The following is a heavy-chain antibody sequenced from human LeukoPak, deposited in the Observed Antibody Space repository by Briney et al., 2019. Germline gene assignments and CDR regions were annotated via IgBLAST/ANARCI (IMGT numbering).Heavy chain of an antibody. CDR2: ISGSGGST. J-gene: IGHJ4*02. CDR3: ARGSGYFLDFDY. V-gene: IGHV3-23*01. D-gene: IGHD3-22*01. Sequence: GGSLRLPCAASGFTFSSYAMSWVRQAPGKGLEWVSAISGSGGSTYYADSVKGRFTISRDSSKNTLYLQMNSLRAEDTAVYYCARGSGYFLDFDYWGQGTLVTVSS. CDR1: GFTFSSYA.